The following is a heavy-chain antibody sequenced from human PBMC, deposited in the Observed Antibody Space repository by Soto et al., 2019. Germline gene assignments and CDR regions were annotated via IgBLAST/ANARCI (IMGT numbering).Heavy chain of an antibody. CDR1: GYTFSTYY. CDR2: INPSGGST. V-gene: IGHV1-46*01. J-gene: IGHJ4*02. Sequence: QVQLVQSGAEVKKPGASVKVSCKASGYTFSTYYMHWVRQAPGQGYEWMGIINPSGGSTTYAQKFKGRVTMNSDTSTTTVYMELSSLKSEDTAVYYCARSDYNGYSFDYWGQGTLVTVSS. CDR3: ARSDYNGYSFDY. D-gene: IGHD4-4*01.